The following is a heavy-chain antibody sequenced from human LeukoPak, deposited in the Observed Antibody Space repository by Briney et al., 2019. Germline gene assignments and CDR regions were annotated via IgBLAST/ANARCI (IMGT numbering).Heavy chain of an antibody. V-gene: IGHV3-33*01. J-gene: IGHJ4*02. CDR2: IWYDGSNK. D-gene: IGHD2-2*01. CDR1: GFTFSSYG. CDR3: ARDSGGDIVVVPAAPFDY. Sequence: GRSLRLSCAASGFTFSSYGMHWVRQAPGKGLEWVAVIWYDGSNKYYADSVKGRFTISRDNSKNTLYLQMNSLRAEDTAVYYCARDSGGDIVVVPAAPFDYWGQGTLVTVSS.